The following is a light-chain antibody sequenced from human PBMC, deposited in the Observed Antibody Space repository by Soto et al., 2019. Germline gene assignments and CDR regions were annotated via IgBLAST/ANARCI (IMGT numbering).Light chain of an antibody. Sequence: DIQLTQSPSTLSAAFGYSFTITFQASQNIRNLLAWYQQKPGKAPKALIYDASTLETGVPSRFSGSGSGSEFNFTITGLQPDDFATYFCQQYNTYSTFGQGTRLENK. V-gene: IGKV1-5*01. CDR3: QQYNTYST. CDR2: DAS. J-gene: IGKJ5*01. CDR1: QNIRNL.